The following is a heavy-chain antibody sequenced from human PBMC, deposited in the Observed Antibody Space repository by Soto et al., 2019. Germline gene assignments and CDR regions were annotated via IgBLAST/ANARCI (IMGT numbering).Heavy chain of an antibody. V-gene: IGHV3-11*01. J-gene: IGHJ3*02. CDR2: ISSSGSTI. Sequence: QVQLVESGGGVVKPGGSLRLSCAASGFTFSDYYMSWIRQAPGKGLDWVSYISSSGSTIYYAESVKGRFTISRDNAKNSLYLQMNSLRAEDTAVYYCAKGTRIAARPQAFDIWCQGTMVPVSS. CDR1: GFTFSDYY. D-gene: IGHD6-6*01. CDR3: AKGTRIAARPQAFDI.